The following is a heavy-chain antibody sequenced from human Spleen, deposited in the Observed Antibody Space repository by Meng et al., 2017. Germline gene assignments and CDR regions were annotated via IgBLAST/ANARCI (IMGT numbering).Heavy chain of an antibody. J-gene: IGHJ6*02. Sequence: GESLKISCSASGFNFCSYAMHWVRQAPGKGLEWVAVLSYDGINKYYADTVKGRLTISRDNSKNKLYLQRNSQEAEETAVKGVWPEAVRGLSGMDLWGQGSTVTVSS. CDR1: GFNFCSYA. CDR2: LSYDGINK. CDR3: WPEAVRGLSGMDL. D-gene: IGHD5/OR15-5a*01. V-gene: IGHV3-30*07.